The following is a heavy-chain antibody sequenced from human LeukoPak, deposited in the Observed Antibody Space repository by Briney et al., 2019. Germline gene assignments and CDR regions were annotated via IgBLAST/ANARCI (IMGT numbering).Heavy chain of an antibody. CDR2: IYSGDTT. V-gene: IGHV3-53*01. CDR3: ARHRRDGYNYGFDY. CDR1: GFTVSSNY. J-gene: IGHJ4*02. D-gene: IGHD5-24*01. Sequence: GGSLRLSCATSGFTVSSNYMSWVRQAPGKGLEWVSFIYSGDTTYYANSVKGRFTISRDNSKNTLYLQMNSLRAEDTAVYYCARHRRDGYNYGFDYWGQGSLVTVSS.